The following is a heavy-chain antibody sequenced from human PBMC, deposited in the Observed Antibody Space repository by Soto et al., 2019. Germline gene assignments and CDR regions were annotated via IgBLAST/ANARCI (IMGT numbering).Heavy chain of an antibody. J-gene: IGHJ5*02. Sequence: PSETLSLTCSVSCDSINSGDYYWTWMRQAPGKGLQWVGHVYFSGSTNYNPSLKSRVTISLDTSKNQFSLKLRSVTAGDTAVYYCARVPVDTYMIYWSDPWGQGTLVTVSS. CDR3: ARVPVDTYMIYWSDP. V-gene: IGHV4-61*08. CDR2: VYFSGST. CDR1: CDSINSGDYY. D-gene: IGHD5-18*01.